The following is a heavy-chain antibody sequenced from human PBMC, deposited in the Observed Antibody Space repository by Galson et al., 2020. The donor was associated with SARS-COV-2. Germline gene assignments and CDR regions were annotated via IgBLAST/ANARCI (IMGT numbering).Heavy chain of an antibody. J-gene: IGHJ5*01. D-gene: IGHD3-10*01. Sequence: ASVKVSCKASGYTFTSYGISWVRQAPGQRLEWMGWISAYNDNTKYAQNLQGRVTMTTDTSTATAYMELRSLRSDDTAVFYCARTDTIAYYLRSGTEPLVDSWGHGTLVPASS. CDR2: ISAYNDNT. CDR1: GYTFTSYG. CDR3: ARTDTIAYYLRSGTEPLVDS. V-gene: IGHV1-18*01.